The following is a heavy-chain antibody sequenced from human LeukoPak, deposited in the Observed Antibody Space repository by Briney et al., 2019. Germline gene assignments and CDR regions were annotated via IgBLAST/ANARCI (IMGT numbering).Heavy chain of an antibody. CDR3: SRGRAYFD. CDR2: VYTSGST. J-gene: IGHJ4*02. D-gene: IGHD3-9*01. V-gene: IGHV4-4*07. CDR1: GGSISNYY. Sequence: PSETLSRTCTVSGGSISNYYWTWIRQPAGKGLEWIGRVYTSGSTKYNPSLKSRVTISQDTSKNQFSLRLSSVTAADTAVYYCSRGRAYFDWGQGTLVTVSS.